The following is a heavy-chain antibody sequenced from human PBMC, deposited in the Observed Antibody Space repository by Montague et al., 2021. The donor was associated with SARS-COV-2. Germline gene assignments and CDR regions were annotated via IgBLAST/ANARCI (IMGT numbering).Heavy chain of an antibody. Sequence: SETLSLTCTVSGGSISSYYWSWIRQSAGKGLEWIGRIHTSGSTDYNPSLNSRVTMSVDTSKNQFSLKLSSVTAADTAVYYCASGKYYDFWSGYYSHDYGSGMDVWGQGTTVTVPS. J-gene: IGHJ6*02. V-gene: IGHV4-4*07. CDR1: GGSISSYY. CDR2: IHTSGST. CDR3: ASGKYYDFWSGYYSHDYGSGMDV. D-gene: IGHD3-3*01.